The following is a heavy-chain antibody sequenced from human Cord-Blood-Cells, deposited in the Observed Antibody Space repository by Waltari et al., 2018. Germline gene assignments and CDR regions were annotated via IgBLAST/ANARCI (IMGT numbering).Heavy chain of an antibody. D-gene: IGHD6-13*01. CDR2: ISWNSGSI. Sequence: EVQLVESGGGLVQPGRSLRLSCAASGLTFADYAMHWVRQAPGRCVGWVSGISWNSGSIGDADSVKGRFTISRDNSKNYRYLQMNSLRAEDTALYYCAKDVTRAGFDAFDIWGKGTMVTVSS. CDR1: GLTFADYA. V-gene: IGHV3-9*01. CDR3: AKDVTRAGFDAFDI. J-gene: IGHJ3*02.